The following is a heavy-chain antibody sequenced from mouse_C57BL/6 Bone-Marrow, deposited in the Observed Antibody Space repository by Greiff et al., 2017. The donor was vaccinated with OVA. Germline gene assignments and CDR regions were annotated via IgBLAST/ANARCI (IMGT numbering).Heavy chain of an antibody. CDR1: GFSLTSYG. CDR2: IWSGGST. CDR3: ARPYFDD. Sequence: VQLQQSGPGLVQPSQSLSITCTVSGFSLTSYGVHWVRQSPGKGLEWLGVIWSGGSTDYNAAFISRLSISKDNSKSQVFFKMNSLQADDTAIYYCARPYFDDWGQGTTLTVSS. J-gene: IGHJ2*01. V-gene: IGHV2-2*01.